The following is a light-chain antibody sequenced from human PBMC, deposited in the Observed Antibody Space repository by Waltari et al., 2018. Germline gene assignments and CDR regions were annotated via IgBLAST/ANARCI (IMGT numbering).Light chain of an antibody. CDR3: QQYYSSPPT. CDR2: LSS. Sequence: DIVMTQSPDSLAVSLGERATINCKSSQNLLYSSNNKNFLGWYQLKPGQPPKLLMYLSSTRESGVPDRFSGSGSETDFTLTISSLQAEDVAVYYCQQYYSSPPTFGQGTRVEI. V-gene: IGKV4-1*01. J-gene: IGKJ1*01. CDR1: QNLLYSSNNKNF.